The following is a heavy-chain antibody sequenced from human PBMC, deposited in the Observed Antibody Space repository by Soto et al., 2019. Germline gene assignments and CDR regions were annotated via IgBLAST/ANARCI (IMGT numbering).Heavy chain of an antibody. Sequence: EVQLVESGGGLVKPVGSLRLSCAASGGSFSYVWMNWVRQAPGKGLEWVGRIKSKTDGGTTVYAAPVKGRFTISRDDSTNTLYLQMNSLKTEDTAVYYCSTGRDDLLYWGQGTLVTVSS. CDR3: STGRDDLLY. CDR1: GGSFSYVW. CDR2: IKSKTDGGTT. V-gene: IGHV3-15*07. D-gene: IGHD2-15*01. J-gene: IGHJ4*02.